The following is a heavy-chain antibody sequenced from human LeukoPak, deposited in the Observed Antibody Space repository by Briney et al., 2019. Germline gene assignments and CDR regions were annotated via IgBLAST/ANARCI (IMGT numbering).Heavy chain of an antibody. Sequence: GGSLRLSCAASGFXFSTYAISWVRQAPGKGLEWVAVIWFDGSNQYYVDSVGGRFSISRDNSKNTLYLQMNTLRAEDTGVYYCARDRGSGDSFDLWGQGAMVTVSS. CDR1: GFXFSTYA. D-gene: IGHD6-19*01. CDR3: ARDRGSGDSFDL. J-gene: IGHJ3*01. CDR2: IWFDGSNQ. V-gene: IGHV3-33*08.